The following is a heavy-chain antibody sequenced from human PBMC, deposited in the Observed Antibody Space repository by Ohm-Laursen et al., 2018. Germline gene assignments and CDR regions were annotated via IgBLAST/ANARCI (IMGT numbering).Heavy chain of an antibody. J-gene: IGHJ4*02. CDR1: GFTFSSYA. D-gene: IGHD1-26*01. Sequence: SLRLSCSASGFTFSSYAMTWVRQAPGKGLEWVSGISGGGGGTYYADSVKGRFTISRDNSKNTLYLQMNSLRAEDTAVYYCAKDALGAGDYWGQGTLVTVSS. CDR3: AKDALGAGDY. CDR2: ISGGGGGT. V-gene: IGHV3-23*01.